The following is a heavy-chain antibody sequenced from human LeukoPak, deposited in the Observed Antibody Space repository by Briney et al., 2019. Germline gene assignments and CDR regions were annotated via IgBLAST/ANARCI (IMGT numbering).Heavy chain of an antibody. CDR1: GFTFSNAW. CDR3: TTMEYYYGSGRYSLIDY. D-gene: IGHD3-10*01. V-gene: IGHV3-15*01. Sequence: PGGSLRLSCAASGFTFSNAWMSWVRQAPGKGLEWVGRIKSKTDGGTTDYAAPVKGRFTISRDDSKNTLYLQMNSLKTEDTAVYYCTTMEYYYGSGRYSLIDYWGQGTLVTVSS. J-gene: IGHJ4*02. CDR2: IKSKTDGGTT.